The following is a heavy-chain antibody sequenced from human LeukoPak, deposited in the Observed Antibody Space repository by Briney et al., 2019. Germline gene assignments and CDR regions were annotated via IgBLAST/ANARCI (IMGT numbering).Heavy chain of an antibody. CDR2: IYYSGST. CDR1: GGSISGSGYY. D-gene: IGHD3-22*01. CDR3: ARVPVVRYNWFDP. J-gene: IGHJ5*02. Sequence: SQTLSLTCTVSGGSISGSGYYWSWIRQHPGKGLEWIGYIYYSGSTYYNPSLKSRVTISVDTSKNQFSLKLSSVTAADTAVYYCARVPVVRYNWFDPWGQGTLVTVSS. V-gene: IGHV4-31*03.